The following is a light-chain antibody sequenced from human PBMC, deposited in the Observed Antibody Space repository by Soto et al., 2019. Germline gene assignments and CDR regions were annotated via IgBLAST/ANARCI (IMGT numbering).Light chain of an antibody. Sequence: QSVLTQPASVSGSPAQSITISCTGSSSDIGDYNFVSWYQQHPGKAPKLMIYGVSLRPSGVSDRFSGSKSGNTASLTISGLQAEDVADYYCSSYTSTSPPFLFGTGTKVTVL. CDR1: SSDIGDYNF. CDR3: SSYTSTSPPFL. CDR2: GVS. J-gene: IGLJ1*01. V-gene: IGLV2-14*01.